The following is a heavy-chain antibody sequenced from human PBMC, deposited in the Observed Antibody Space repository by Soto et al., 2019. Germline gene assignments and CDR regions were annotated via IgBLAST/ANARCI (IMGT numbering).Heavy chain of an antibody. CDR1: GGSIISYY. V-gene: IGHV4-59*01. D-gene: IGHD3-10*01. CDR2: IYYSGST. J-gene: IGHJ4*02. Sequence: TMSLTCTVYGGSIISYYWSLIRQPPGKGLEWIGYIYYSGSTNYNPSLKSRVTISVDTSKNQFSLKLSSVTAADTAVYYCAREGRIGRSFDYWGQGTLVTV. CDR3: AREGRIGRSFDY.